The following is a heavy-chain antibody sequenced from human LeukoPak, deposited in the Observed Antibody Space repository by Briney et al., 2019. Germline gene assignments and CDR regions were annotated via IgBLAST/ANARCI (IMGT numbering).Heavy chain of an antibody. CDR3: TRDEGYYDFWSGYSPPKYYYYYYMDV. Sequence: GRSLRLSCAASGFTFSGSAMHWVRQASGKGLEWVGRIRSKANSYATAYAASVKGRFTISRDDSKNTAYLQMNSLKTEDTAVYYCTRDEGYYDFWSGYSPPKYYYYYYMDVWGKGTTVTVSS. CDR1: GFTFSGSA. D-gene: IGHD3-3*01. CDR2: IRSKANSYAT. J-gene: IGHJ6*03. V-gene: IGHV3-73*01.